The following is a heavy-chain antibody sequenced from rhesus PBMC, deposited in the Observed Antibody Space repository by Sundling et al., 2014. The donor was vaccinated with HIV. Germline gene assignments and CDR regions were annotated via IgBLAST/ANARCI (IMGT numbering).Heavy chain of an antibody. V-gene: IGHV4-106*01. CDR1: GDSISDNYY. CDR3: ASAIYHGTSYIDY. D-gene: IGHD4-29*01. J-gene: IGHJ4*01. Sequence: QVQLQESGPGLVKPSETLSLTCAVSGDSISDNYYWSWIRQPPGKRLEWIGYISDSRPRTNYNPSFESRVTFSLDKSREQFSLRLTSVTAADTAVYYCASAIYHGTSYIDYWGPGLLVTVSS. CDR2: ISDSRPRT.